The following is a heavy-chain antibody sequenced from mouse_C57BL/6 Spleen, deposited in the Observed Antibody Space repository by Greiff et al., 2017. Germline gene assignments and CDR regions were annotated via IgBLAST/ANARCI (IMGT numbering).Heavy chain of an antibody. CDR3: ARGPTVESLYYFDY. Sequence: QVQLQQPGAELVKPGASVKMSCKASGYTFTSYWITWVKQRPGQGLEWIGDIYPGSGSTNYNEKFKSKATLTVDTSSSTAYMQLSSLTSEDSAVYYCARGPTVESLYYFDYWGQGTTLTVSS. CDR1: GYTFTSYW. V-gene: IGHV1-55*01. D-gene: IGHD1-1*01. CDR2: IYPGSGST. J-gene: IGHJ2*01.